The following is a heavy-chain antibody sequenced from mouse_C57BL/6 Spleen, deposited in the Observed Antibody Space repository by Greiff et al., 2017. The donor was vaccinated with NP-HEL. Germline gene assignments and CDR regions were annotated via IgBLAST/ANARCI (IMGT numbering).Heavy chain of an antibody. CDR2: ISSGSSTI. CDR3: ERRDDDYDVEFYAMDR. Sequence: EVHLVESGGCLVKPGGSLKLSCAAPGFTFSDYGMHWVRQAPEKGLEWVAYISSGSSTIYYADTVKGRFTISRDNAKNTLFLQMTSLRSEDTAMYYCERRDDDYDVEFYAMDRWGQRASVIVSS. D-gene: IGHD2-4*01. V-gene: IGHV5-17*01. J-gene: IGHJ4*01. CDR1: GFTFSDYG.